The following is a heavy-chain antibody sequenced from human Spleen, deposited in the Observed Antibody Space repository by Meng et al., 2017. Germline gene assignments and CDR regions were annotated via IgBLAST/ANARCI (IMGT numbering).Heavy chain of an antibody. D-gene: IGHD6-19*01. CDR2: IYWDDDK. CDR1: VVSLRTGGVG. Sequence: QTSLKGSCPTLVKPTQTLTLTCTFSVVSLRTGGVGVGWIRQPPGKALEWLALIYWDDDKRYSPSLKSRLTITKDNSKHQVVLTMTNMDSVDTATYYCAHRAVAGSFEYFQHWGQGTLVTVSS. J-gene: IGHJ1*01. CDR3: AHRAVAGSFEYFQH. V-gene: IGHV2-5*02.